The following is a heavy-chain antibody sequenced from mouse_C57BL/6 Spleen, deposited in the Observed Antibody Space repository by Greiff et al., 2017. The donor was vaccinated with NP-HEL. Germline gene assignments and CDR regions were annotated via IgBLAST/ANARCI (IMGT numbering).Heavy chain of an antibody. CDR3: AKNEEGWYCDV. J-gene: IGHJ1*03. V-gene: IGHV2-5*01. CDR2: IWRGGSK. Sequence: QVQLKESGPGLVQPSQSLSITCTVSGFSLTSYGVHWVRQSPGKGLEWLGAIWRGGSKDSNAAVMSRLSITKDNSKSQVFFKRNRLQADDTAIYDSAKNEEGWYCDVWGTGTTVTVSS. CDR1: GFSLTSYG.